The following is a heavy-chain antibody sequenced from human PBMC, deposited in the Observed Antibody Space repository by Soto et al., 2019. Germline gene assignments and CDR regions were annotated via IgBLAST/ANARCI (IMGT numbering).Heavy chain of an antibody. CDR3: ARDHSSRLIPFDY. V-gene: IGHV5-51*01. Sequence: GESLKISCKGSVYSFTSYWIGWVRQLPGKGLEWMGIIYPGDSDTRYSPSFQGQVTISADKSISTAYLQWSSLKASDTAMYYCARDHSSRLIPFDYWGQGTLVTVSS. CDR1: VYSFTSYW. J-gene: IGHJ4*02. CDR2: IYPGDSDT. D-gene: IGHD6-13*01.